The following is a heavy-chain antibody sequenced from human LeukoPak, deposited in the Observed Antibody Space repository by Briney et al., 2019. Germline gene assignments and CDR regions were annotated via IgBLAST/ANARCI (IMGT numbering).Heavy chain of an antibody. CDR2: VYYSGTT. CDR1: GGSISSSSHY. J-gene: IGHJ6*03. D-gene: IGHD1-7*01. CDR3: VRQNSDYYYYYLDV. Sequence: SETLSLTCTVSGGSISSSSHYWGWIRQPPGRGLEWIGSVYYSGTTYYNTSLESRVTISEDTSRNRFSLMLSSVTAADTAVYYCVRQNSDYYYYYLDVWGEGTTVIVSS. V-gene: IGHV4-39*01.